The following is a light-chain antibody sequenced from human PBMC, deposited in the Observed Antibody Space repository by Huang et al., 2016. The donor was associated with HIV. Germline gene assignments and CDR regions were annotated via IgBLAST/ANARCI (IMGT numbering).Light chain of an antibody. CDR3: QQYDSLPPWT. J-gene: IGKJ1*01. Sequence: DIQMTQSPSSLSASVGDRVTISCQASQDIANYLNWYQQKPGQAPKRLIYDASTLQTWVPSRLSGSESGTDFSFTISSLQPEDIATYYCQQYDSLPPWTCGQGTKVEIQ. CDR2: DAS. CDR1: QDIANY. V-gene: IGKV1-33*01.